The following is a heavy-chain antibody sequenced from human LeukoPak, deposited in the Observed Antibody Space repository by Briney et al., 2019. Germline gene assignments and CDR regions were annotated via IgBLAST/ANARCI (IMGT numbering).Heavy chain of an antibody. J-gene: IGHJ5*02. V-gene: IGHV4-38-2*02. CDR1: GYSISSGYY. CDR3: AREADEYWFDP. Sequence: SETLSLTCTVSGYSISSGYYWGWIRQPPGKGQEWIGSIYHSGSTYYNPSLKSRVTISVDTSKNQFSLKLSSVTAADTAVYYCAREADEYWFDPWGQGTLVTVSS. CDR2: IYHSGST.